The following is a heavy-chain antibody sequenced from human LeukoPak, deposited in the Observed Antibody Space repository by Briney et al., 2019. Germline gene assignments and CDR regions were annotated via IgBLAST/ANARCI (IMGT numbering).Heavy chain of an antibody. D-gene: IGHD2-15*01. Sequence: ASVKVSCKASGYTFTGYYMHGVRQAPGQGLEWMGWINPNSGGTNYAQKFQGRVTMTRDTSISTAYMELSRLRSDDTAVYYCARVPDIVVVVAADTYYYYGMDVWGQGTTVTVSS. V-gene: IGHV1-2*02. CDR1: GYTFTGYY. J-gene: IGHJ6*02. CDR3: ARVPDIVVVVAADTYYYYGMDV. CDR2: INPNSGGT.